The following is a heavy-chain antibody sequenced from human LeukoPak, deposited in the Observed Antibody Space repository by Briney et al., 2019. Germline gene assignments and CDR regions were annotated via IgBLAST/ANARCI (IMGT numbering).Heavy chain of an antibody. CDR2: IYSDGSV. CDR3: ARHGNWFDP. J-gene: IGHJ5*02. CDR1: GGSISTYY. Sequence: SETLSLTCTVSGGSISTYYWSWIRQPAGKGLQWIGRIYSDGSVKYNPSLKSRVTMSVDTSKNQFSLKMTSVTAADTAVYYCARHGNWFDPWGQGTLVTVSS. V-gene: IGHV4-4*07.